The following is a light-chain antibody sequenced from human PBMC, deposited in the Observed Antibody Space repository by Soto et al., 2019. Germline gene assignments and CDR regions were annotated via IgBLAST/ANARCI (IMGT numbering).Light chain of an antibody. J-gene: IGLJ1*01. CDR1: SSDVGSYNL. V-gene: IGLV2-23*01. Sequence: QSALAQPASVSGSPGQSITISCTGTSSDVGSYNLVSWYQQHPGKAPKLMIYEGSKRHSGVSNRFSGSKSGNTASLTISGLQAEDEADYYCCSYAGSSTYVFGTGTRSPS. CDR3: CSYAGSSTYV. CDR2: EGS.